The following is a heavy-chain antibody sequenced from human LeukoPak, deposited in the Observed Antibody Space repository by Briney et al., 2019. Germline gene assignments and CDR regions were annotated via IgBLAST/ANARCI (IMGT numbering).Heavy chain of an antibody. CDR2: IYYSGTT. Sequence: SETLSLTCTVSGGSISSYYWSWVRQPPGKGLEWIGYIYYSGTTKYDPSLKSRVTISLDTSKNQFSLKLTSVTAADTAMYYCARSLGHHDYWGQGTLVTVSS. CDR3: ARSLGHHDY. V-gene: IGHV4-59*01. CDR1: GGSISSYY. J-gene: IGHJ4*02. D-gene: IGHD1-26*01.